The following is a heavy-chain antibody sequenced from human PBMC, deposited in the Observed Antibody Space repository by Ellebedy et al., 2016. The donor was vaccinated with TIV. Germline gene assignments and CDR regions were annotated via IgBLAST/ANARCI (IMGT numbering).Heavy chain of an antibody. CDR2: ISHTGTT. Sequence: MPSETLSLTCSISGDSINSYYWTWFRQPLGKGLEWIGQISHTGTTKYNPSLIGRVTISLDTSKNAFALKLLSVTAADTAFYYWAGDPNWRGPYWFAPWGQGTLVTVSS. CDR1: GDSINSYY. D-gene: IGHD7-27*01. J-gene: IGHJ5*02. CDR3: AGDPNWRGPYWFAP. V-gene: IGHV4-59*01.